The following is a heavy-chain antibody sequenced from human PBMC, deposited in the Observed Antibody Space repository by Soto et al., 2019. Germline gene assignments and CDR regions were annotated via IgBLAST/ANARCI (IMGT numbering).Heavy chain of an antibody. Sequence: SETLSLTCTVSGGSISSGGYYWSWIRQHPGKGLEWIGYIYYSGSTYYNPSLESRVTISVDTSKNQFSLKLSSVTAADTAVYYCARDYYDSSGYLDYWGQGTLVTVSS. CDR3: ARDYYDSSGYLDY. CDR1: GGSISSGGYY. V-gene: IGHV4-31*03. D-gene: IGHD3-22*01. J-gene: IGHJ4*02. CDR2: IYYSGST.